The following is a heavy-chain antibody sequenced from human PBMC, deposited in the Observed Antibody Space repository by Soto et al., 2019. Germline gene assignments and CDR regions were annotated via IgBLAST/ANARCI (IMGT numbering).Heavy chain of an antibody. J-gene: IGHJ5*02. CDR3: ARVPDR. CDR1: GDSVSSNSAT. D-gene: IGHD2-2*01. Sequence: SQTLSLTCAISGDSVSSNSATWNWIRQSPSRGLEWLGRTYYRSKWYYDYALSVKSRITINPDTSKNQFSLQVNSVTTADTAVYYCARVPDRWGQGTLVTVSS. CDR2: TYYRSKWYY. V-gene: IGHV6-1*01.